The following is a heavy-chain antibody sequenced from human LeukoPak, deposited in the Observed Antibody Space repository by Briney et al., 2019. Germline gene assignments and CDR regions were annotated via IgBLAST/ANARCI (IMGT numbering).Heavy chain of an antibody. CDR1: GGSISSYY. V-gene: IGHV4-4*07. Sequence: PSETLSLTCTVSGGSISSYYWSWIRQPAGKGLEWIGRIYTSGSTNYNPSLKSRVTISVDTSKNQFSLKLNSVTATDTAVYYCARGLWFGELTTPLDYWGQGTLVTVSS. D-gene: IGHD3-10*01. CDR3: ARGLWFGELTTPLDY. J-gene: IGHJ4*02. CDR2: IYTSGST.